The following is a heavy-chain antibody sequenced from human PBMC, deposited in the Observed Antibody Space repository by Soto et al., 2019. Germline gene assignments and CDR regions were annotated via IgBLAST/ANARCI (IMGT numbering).Heavy chain of an antibody. V-gene: IGHV3-7*01. CDR2: IKQDGSEK. J-gene: IGHJ3*02. Sequence: GGSLRLSCAASGFTFSSYWMSWVRQAPGKGLEWVANIKQDGSEKYYVDSVKGRFTISRDNAKNSLYLQMNSLRAEDTAVYYCARLVVAARPTGYAFDIWGQVIMVTVSS. D-gene: IGHD6-6*01. CDR1: GFTFSSYW. CDR3: ARLVVAARPTGYAFDI.